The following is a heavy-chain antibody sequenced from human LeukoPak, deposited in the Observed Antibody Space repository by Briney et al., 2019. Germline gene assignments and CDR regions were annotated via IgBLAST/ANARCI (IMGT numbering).Heavy chain of an antibody. CDR3: ARGRGGARYFDY. J-gene: IGHJ4*02. CDR1: GGSFSGYY. Sequence: SETLSLTCAVYGGSFSGYYWSWIRQPPGKGLEWIGEINHSGSTNYNPSLKSRVTISVDTPKNQFSLKLSSVTAADTAVYYCARGRGGARYFDYWGQGTLVTVSS. CDR2: INHSGST. V-gene: IGHV4-34*01. D-gene: IGHD1-26*01.